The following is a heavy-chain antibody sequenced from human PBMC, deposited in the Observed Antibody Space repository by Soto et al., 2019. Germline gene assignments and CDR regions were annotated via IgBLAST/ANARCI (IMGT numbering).Heavy chain of an antibody. CDR1: GGSFSSYG. CDR2: IIPNFDTA. Sequence: QVQLVQSGAEVKKPGSSVKVSCKASGGSFSSYGITWVRQAPGQGLEWMGGIIPNFDTANYAQRLQGRVTITADKSTSTAYMELRSLRSEDTAVYSCARERRIYYDSSGPLDYWGQGTLVTVSS. J-gene: IGHJ4*02. CDR3: ARERRIYYDSSGPLDY. D-gene: IGHD3-22*01. V-gene: IGHV1-69*06.